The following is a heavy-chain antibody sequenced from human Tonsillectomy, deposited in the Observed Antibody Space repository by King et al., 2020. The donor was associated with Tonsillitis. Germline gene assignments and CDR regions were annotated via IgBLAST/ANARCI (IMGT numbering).Heavy chain of an antibody. CDR2: MDYIGTI. CDR3: ARYVSGSFDY. J-gene: IGHJ4*02. D-gene: IGHD1-26*01. V-gene: IGHV4-39*01. Sequence: LQLQESGPGVVKPSETLSLTCTVSGGSISSSDHYWAYRAWIRQPPGKGLQWIGYMDYIGTIFYNPSLKSRITISGGTAENRFSLKLSSVTAADTAVYFCARYVSGSFDYWGQGALVTVSS. CDR1: GGSISSSDHY.